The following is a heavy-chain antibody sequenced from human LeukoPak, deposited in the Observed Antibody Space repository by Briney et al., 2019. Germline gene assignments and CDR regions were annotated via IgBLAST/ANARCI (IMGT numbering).Heavy chain of an antibody. CDR1: GGSFSGYY. CDR2: INHSGST. D-gene: IGHD4-17*01. Sequence: RASETLSLTCAVYGGSFSGYYWSWIRQPPGKGLEWIGEINHSGSTNYNPSLKSRVTISVDTSKNQFSLKLSSVTAADTAVYYCARRGTVMNYYYYYYYMDVWGKGTTVTVSS. V-gene: IGHV4-34*01. CDR3: ARRGTVMNYYYYYYYMDV. J-gene: IGHJ6*03.